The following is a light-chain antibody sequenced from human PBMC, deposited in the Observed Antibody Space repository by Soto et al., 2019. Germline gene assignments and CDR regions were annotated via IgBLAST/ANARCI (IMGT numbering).Light chain of an antibody. CDR3: QHYKTWPLA. Sequence: DIVMTQSPATLSVSPGERVILSCRASQSVSSNLAWYQQKLGQAPRLLIYGASTRATGVPARFSGSGSGTEFTLTISSLQSEDFAVYYCQHYKTWPLAFGGGTKVDIK. CDR2: GAS. CDR1: QSVSSN. J-gene: IGKJ4*01. V-gene: IGKV3-15*01.